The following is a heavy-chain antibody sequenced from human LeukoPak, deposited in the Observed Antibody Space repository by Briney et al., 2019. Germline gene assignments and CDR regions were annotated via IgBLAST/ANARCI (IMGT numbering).Heavy chain of an antibody. D-gene: IGHD6-13*01. CDR3: ASTSGYSSSWYYFDY. Sequence: ASVKVSCKASGYTFTSYYIHWVRQAPGQGLEWMGIINPSGGSTSYAQKFQGRVTMTRDMSTGTVYMELSSLRSEDTAVYYCASTSGYSSSWYYFDYWGQGTPVTVSS. CDR1: GYTFTSYY. J-gene: IGHJ4*02. V-gene: IGHV1-46*01. CDR2: INPSGGST.